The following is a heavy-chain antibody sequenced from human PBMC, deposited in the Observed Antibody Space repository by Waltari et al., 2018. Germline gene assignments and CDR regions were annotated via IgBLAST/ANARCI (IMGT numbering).Heavy chain of an antibody. CDR3: ASRVYYDSRGYDAFDI. V-gene: IGHV1-69*01. CDR2: IIPIFGTA. J-gene: IGHJ3*02. D-gene: IGHD3-22*01. CDR1: GGTFSSYA. Sequence: QVQLVQSGAEVKKPGSSVKVSCKASGGTFSSYAISWVRQAPGQGLEWMGGIIPIFGTANYAQKFHGRVTITADESTSTAYMELSSLRSEDTAVYYCASRVYYDSRGYDAFDIWGQGTMVTVSS.